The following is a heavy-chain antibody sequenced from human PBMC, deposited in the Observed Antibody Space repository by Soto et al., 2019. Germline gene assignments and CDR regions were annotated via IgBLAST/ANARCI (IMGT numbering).Heavy chain of an antibody. J-gene: IGHJ4*02. CDR3: GKVLVGATGHTDSDS. D-gene: IGHD2-15*01. V-gene: IGHV4-39*01. CDR2: IDYNGVT. Sequence: SETLSLTCTVSGGSIYRSGYYWGWIRQSPGRGLEWIGNIDYNGVTYSNPSLKSRVTISRDTSKNQFSLKLTSVTAADTALYYCGKVLVGATGHTDSDSWGPGTLVTVSS. CDR1: GGSIYRSGYY.